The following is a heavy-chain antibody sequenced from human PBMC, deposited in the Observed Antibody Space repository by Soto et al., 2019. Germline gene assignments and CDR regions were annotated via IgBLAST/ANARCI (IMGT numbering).Heavy chain of an antibody. CDR2: IYHSGST. J-gene: IGHJ3*02. V-gene: IGHV4-4*02. CDR3: ARDRSDSLNSFDAFDI. CDR1: GCSIGISNL. D-gene: IGHD5-18*01. Sequence: PSATLSLTCSVSGCSIGISNLWSLFRPTPGKGLEWIGEIYHSGSTNYNPSLKSRVTISVDKSRNQFSLKLSSVTAADTAVYYCARDRSDSLNSFDAFDIWGQGTMVTVSS.